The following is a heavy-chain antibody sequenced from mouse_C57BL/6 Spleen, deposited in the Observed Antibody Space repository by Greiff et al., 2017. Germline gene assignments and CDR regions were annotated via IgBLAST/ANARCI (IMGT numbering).Heavy chain of an antibody. CDR2: MYPGDGDT. V-gene: IGHV1-80*01. CDR3: ARSPYGSPLDY. Sequence: VQLQQSGAELVKPGASVKISCKASGYAFSSYWMNWVKQRPGKGLEWIGQMYPGDGDTNYNGKFKGKATLTADKSSSTAYMQLSSLTSEDSAVYFFARSPYGSPLDYWGQGTTLTVSS. CDR1: GYAFSSYW. D-gene: IGHD1-1*01. J-gene: IGHJ2*01.